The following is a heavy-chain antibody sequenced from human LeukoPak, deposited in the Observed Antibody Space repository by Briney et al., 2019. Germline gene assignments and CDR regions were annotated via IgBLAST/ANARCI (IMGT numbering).Heavy chain of an antibody. Sequence: PSETLSLTCAVYGGSFSGYYWSWIRQPPGKGLEWIGEINHCGSTKYNPSLKSRVTISVDTSKNQFSLKLSSVTAADTAVYYCARVRQQLASGDYYYYYYMDVWGKGTTVTVSS. CDR1: GGSFSGYY. CDR3: ARVRQQLASGDYYYYYYMDV. CDR2: INHCGST. D-gene: IGHD6-13*01. J-gene: IGHJ6*03. V-gene: IGHV4-34*01.